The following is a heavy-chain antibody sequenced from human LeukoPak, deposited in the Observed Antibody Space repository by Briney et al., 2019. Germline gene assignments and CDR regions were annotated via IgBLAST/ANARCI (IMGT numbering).Heavy chain of an antibody. CDR3: ARVSSRRGYYYYYYMDV. V-gene: IGHV3-48*03. CDR1: GFTFSSYE. J-gene: IGHJ6*03. CDR2: ISSSGSTI. D-gene: IGHD6-13*01. Sequence: PGGSLRLSCAASGFTFSSYEMNWVRQAPGKGLEWASYISSSGSTIYYADSVKGRFTISRDNAKNSLYLQMNSLRAEDTAVYYCARVSSRRGYYYYYYMDVWGKGTTVTVSS.